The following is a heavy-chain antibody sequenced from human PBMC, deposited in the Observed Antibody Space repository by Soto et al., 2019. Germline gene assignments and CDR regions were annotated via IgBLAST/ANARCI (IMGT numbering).Heavy chain of an antibody. V-gene: IGHV1-8*01. CDR3: ARGELTYYDFWSGYYSPSWLD. D-gene: IGHD3-3*01. Sequence: ASVKVSCKASGYTFTSYDINWVRQATGQGLEWMGWMNPNSGNTGYAQKFQGRVTMTRNTSISTAYMELSSLRSEDTAVYYCARGELTYYDFWSGYYSPSWLDWGQGTLVTVSS. CDR1: GYTFTSYD. J-gene: IGHJ4*02. CDR2: MNPNSGNT.